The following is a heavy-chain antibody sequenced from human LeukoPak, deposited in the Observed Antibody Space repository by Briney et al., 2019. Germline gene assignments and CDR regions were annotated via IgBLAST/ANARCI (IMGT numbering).Heavy chain of an antibody. J-gene: IGHJ6*02. CDR3: ARDYIVVVPAASGPGSRPRESTPRYYYGMDV. CDR1: GYTFTSYG. V-gene: IGHV1-18*01. Sequence: ASVKGSCKASGYTFTSYGISWVRQAPGQGLEWMGWISAYNGNTNYAQKLQGRVTMTTDTSTSTAYMELRSLRSDDTAVYYCARDYIVVVPAASGPGSRPRESTPRYYYGMDVWGQGTTVTVPS. D-gene: IGHD2-2*01. CDR2: ISAYNGNT.